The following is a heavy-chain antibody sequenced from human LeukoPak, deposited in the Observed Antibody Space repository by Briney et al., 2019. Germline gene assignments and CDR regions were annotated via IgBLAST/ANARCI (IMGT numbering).Heavy chain of an antibody. CDR3: ARDKYGGNSNAFDI. Sequence: GGSLRLSCAACGFTFSSYWMHWVRQVRGKGLVWVSRIGTDGSSTTYADYVKGRFSISRDNAKNTLYLQMNSLRAEDTAVYYCARDKYGGNSNAFDIWGQGTLVTVSS. CDR2: IGTDGSST. CDR1: GFTFSSYW. V-gene: IGHV3-74*01. J-gene: IGHJ3*02. D-gene: IGHD4-23*01.